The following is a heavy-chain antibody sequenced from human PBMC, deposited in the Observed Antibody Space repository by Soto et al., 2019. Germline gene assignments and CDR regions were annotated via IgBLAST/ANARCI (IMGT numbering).Heavy chain of an antibody. D-gene: IGHD3-16*02. V-gene: IGHV1-69*13. Sequence: GASVKVSCKASGGTFSSYAISWVRQAPGQGLEWMGGIIPIFGTANYAQKFQGRVTITADESTSTAYMELSSLRSEDTAVYYCARQYYDYVWGSYRPRVGMDVWGQGTTATVSS. CDR1: GGTFSSYA. CDR2: IIPIFGTA. CDR3: ARQYYDYVWGSYRPRVGMDV. J-gene: IGHJ6*02.